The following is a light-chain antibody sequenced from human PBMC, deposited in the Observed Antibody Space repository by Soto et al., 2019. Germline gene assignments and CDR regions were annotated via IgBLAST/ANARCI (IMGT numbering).Light chain of an antibody. Sequence: QSVLTQPASVSGSPGQSITISCTGTSSNVGSYKLVSWYQQHPGKAPKLMIFEVNKPPSGVSNRFSGSKSGNTASLTISGLKVEDVADYYCCSSGGSPTYVFGTGTKVTVL. CDR1: SSNVGSYKL. J-gene: IGLJ1*01. CDR2: EVN. CDR3: CSSGGSPTYV. V-gene: IGLV2-23*02.